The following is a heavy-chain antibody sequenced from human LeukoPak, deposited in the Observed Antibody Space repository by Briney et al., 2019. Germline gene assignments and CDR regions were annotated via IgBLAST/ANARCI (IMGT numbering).Heavy chain of an antibody. Sequence: WIRQPPGKGLEWVGRIKTKADGGPTDYAAPVKGRFTISRDDSKNTLYLQMNSLKTEDTAMYYCTTNDAFDIWGQGTAVTVSS. J-gene: IGHJ3*02. V-gene: IGHV3-15*01. CDR2: IKTKADGGPT. CDR3: TTNDAFDI.